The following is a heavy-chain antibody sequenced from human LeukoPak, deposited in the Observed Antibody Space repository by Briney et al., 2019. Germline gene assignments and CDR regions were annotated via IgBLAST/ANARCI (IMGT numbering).Heavy chain of an antibody. J-gene: IGHJ4*02. CDR3: AKEFRSADYFDY. D-gene: IGHD2-21*01. Sequence: PGGSLRLSCVASGFTFSTYGMRWVRQAPGKGLEWVSAISGSGGSTYYADSVKGRLTISRDNSKNTLYLEMNSLRAEDTAVFYCAKEFRSADYFDYWGQGTLVTVSS. CDR2: ISGSGGST. V-gene: IGHV3-23*01. CDR1: GFTFSTYG.